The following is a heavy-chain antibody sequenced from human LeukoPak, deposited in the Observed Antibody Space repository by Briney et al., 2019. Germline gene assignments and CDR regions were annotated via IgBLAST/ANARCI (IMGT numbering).Heavy chain of an antibody. CDR2: ISGSGGST. D-gene: IGHD1-26*01. V-gene: IGHV3-23*01. Sequence: GGSLRLSCAASGFTFSNYGMNWVRQAPGKGLEWVSVISGSGGSTYYADSVKGRFTISRDNSKNTLYLQMNSLRAEDTAVYYCARDRGGSYRKNYYYYMDVWGKGTTVTVSS. CDR3: ARDRGGSYRKNYYYYMDV. J-gene: IGHJ6*03. CDR1: GFTFSNYG.